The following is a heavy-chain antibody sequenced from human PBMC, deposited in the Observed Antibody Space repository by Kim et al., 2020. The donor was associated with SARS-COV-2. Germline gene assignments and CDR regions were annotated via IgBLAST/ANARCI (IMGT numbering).Heavy chain of an antibody. D-gene: IGHD2-8*02. V-gene: IGHV3-30*04. CDR2: ISYDGSNK. Sequence: GGSLRLSCAASGFTFSSYAMHWVRQAPGKGLEWVAVISYDGSNKYYVDSVKGRFTISRDNSKNTLYLQMNSLRAEDTAVYYCARDVGYCTGGVCIPGYWGQGTLVTVSS. J-gene: IGHJ4*02. CDR3: ARDVGYCTGGVCIPGY. CDR1: GFTFSSYA.